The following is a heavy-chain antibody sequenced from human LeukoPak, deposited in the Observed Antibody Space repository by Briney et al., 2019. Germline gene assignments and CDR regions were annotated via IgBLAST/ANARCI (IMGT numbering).Heavy chain of an antibody. CDR1: GDSISSSY. Sequence: PAETLSLTCTVSGDSISSSYWSWIRQSPGKGLEWIGRIYKDGSTIYNPSLKSRVTISIDTSRNQFSLKLTSVTAADTAVNYCARRVTEGIPVNEGNWFDPWGQGTLVTVSS. J-gene: IGHJ5*02. V-gene: IGHV4-59*08. D-gene: IGHD2-2*01. CDR3: ARRVTEGIPVNEGNWFDP. CDR2: IYKDGST.